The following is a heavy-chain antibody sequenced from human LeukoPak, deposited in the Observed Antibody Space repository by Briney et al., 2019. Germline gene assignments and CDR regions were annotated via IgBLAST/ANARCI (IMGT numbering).Heavy chain of an antibody. CDR1: GYTFTGYY. J-gene: IGHJ5*02. D-gene: IGHD2-15*01. CDR3: ARSKESVAALFDP. Sequence: ASVKVSCKASGYTFTGYYMHWVRQAPGQGLEWMRWINPNSGGTNYAQKFQGRVTMTRDTSISTAYMELSRLRSDDTAVYYCARSKESVAALFDPWGQGTLVTVSS. V-gene: IGHV1-2*02. CDR2: INPNSGGT.